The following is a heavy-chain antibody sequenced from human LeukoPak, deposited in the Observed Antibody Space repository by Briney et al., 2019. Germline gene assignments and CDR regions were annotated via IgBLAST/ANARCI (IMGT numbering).Heavy chain of an antibody. D-gene: IGHD6-19*01. CDR2: INHSGST. V-gene: IGHV4-34*01. J-gene: IGHJ4*02. CDR3: ATLTGSSGWYGFDY. CDR1: GGSFSGYY. Sequence: SETLSLTCAVYGGSFSGYYWSWIRQPPGKGVEWIGEINHSGSTNYNPSLKSRVTISVDTSKNQFSLKLSSVTAADTAVYYCATLTGSSGWYGFDYWGQGTLVTVSS.